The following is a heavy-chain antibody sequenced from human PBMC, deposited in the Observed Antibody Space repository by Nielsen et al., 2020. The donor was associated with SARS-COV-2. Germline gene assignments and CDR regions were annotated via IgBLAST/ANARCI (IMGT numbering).Heavy chain of an antibody. D-gene: IGHD2-2*01. CDR2: ISYGDSDT. V-gene: IGHV5-51*01. J-gene: IGHJ4*02. CDR3: ARQGRFCSRTTCSRNYFDS. CDR1: GYSFTNYW. Sequence: KVSCKASGYSFTNYWIGWVRQMPGKGLEWMGVISYGDSDTRYSPAFQGQVTISADQSITTAYLQWSSLKASDTAIYYCARQGRFCSRTTCSRNYFDSWGQGTLVTVSS.